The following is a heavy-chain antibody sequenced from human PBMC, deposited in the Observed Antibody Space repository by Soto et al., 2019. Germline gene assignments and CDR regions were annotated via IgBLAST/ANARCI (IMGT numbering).Heavy chain of an antibody. CDR3: ESTHIVVVTDAFDT. CDR1: GGSSSSYY. J-gene: IGHJ3*02. CDR2: IYYSGTT. Sequence: SETLSLSCTVSGGSSSSYYWSWVRQPPGKRLEWIGYIYYSGTTNYNPSLKSRVTISVDTSKNQFSLKLSSVTAADTAVYYCESTHIVVVTDAFDTWGQGTMVTVS. V-gene: IGHV4-59*01. D-gene: IGHD2-21*02.